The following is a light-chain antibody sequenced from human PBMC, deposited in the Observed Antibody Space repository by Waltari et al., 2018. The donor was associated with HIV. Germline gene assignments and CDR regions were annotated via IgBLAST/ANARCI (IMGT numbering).Light chain of an antibody. CDR1: SGSVSTSYY. CDR3: VLYMGSGSCM. V-gene: IGLV8-61*01. Sequence: QTVVTQEPSFSVSPGGTVTLTCGLSSGSVSTSYYPSWYQQTPGQAPRTLIYSTNTRSSGGADRLSGSILGNKAALTITGAQADDESDYYCVLYMGSGSCMFGGGTKLTVL. J-gene: IGLJ3*02. CDR2: STN.